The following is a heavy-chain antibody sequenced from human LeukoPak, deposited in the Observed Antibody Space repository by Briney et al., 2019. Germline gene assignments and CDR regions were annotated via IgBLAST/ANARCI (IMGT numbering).Heavy chain of an antibody. CDR1: GGSISSGSYY. J-gene: IGHJ2*01. D-gene: IGHD2-2*01. CDR3: ARAPTLYSSTGMIRGHFGYFDL. V-gene: IGHV4-61*02. CDR2: IYTSGST. Sequence: SETLSLTCTVSGGSISSGSYYWSWIRQPAGKGLEWIGRIYTSGSTNYNPSPKSRVTISVDTSKNQFSLKLSSVTAADTAVYYCARAPTLYSSTGMIRGHFGYFDLWGRGTLVTVSS.